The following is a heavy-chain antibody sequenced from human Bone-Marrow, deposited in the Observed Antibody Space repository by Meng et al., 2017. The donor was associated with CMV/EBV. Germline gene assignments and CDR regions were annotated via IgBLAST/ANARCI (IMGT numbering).Heavy chain of an antibody. CDR3: VRDHNWGPDY. CDR2: IYPNSGGT. V-gene: IGHV1-2*02. D-gene: IGHD1-1*01. CDR1: GCRFSDHY. J-gene: IGHJ4*02. Sequence: QVQLVQSGAEVKSPGASVKVSCQTSGCRFSDHYMHWVRQAPGQGLEWMGWIYPNSGGTHYAQKFQDRVTMTRDTSISTVYMELSRLTSDDTAVYYCVRDHNWGPDYWGQGTLVTVSS.